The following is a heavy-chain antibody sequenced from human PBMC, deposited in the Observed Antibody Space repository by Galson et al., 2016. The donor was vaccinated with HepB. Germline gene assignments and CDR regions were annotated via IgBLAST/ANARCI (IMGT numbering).Heavy chain of an antibody. CDR1: GGSISSGGYS. Sequence: TLSLTCTVSGGSISSGGYSWSWIRQPPGKGLEWIGYIFHSGSTYYNPSLKSRVTISVDRSKNQFSLNLSSVTAADTAVYYCARGVHYDTSKLDYWGQGTPVTVSS. CDR3: ARGVHYDTSKLDY. D-gene: IGHD3-22*01. V-gene: IGHV4-30-2*01. CDR2: IFHSGST. J-gene: IGHJ4*02.